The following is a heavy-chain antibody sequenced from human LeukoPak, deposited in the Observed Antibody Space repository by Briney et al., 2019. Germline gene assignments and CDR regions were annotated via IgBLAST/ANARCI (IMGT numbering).Heavy chain of an antibody. J-gene: IGHJ4*02. CDR2: IRNKGNGGTT. CDR3: TTGSYHESSGYRFDY. V-gene: IGHV3-49*04. D-gene: IGHD3-22*01. Sequence: GGSLRFSCTTSGLTFGDNAMSWVRQAPGKGLEWVGFIRNKGNGGTTEYAASVKGRFTISRDDSESITYLQMNSLRTEDTAVYYCTTGSYHESSGYRFDYWGQGTLVTVSS. CDR1: GLTFGDNA.